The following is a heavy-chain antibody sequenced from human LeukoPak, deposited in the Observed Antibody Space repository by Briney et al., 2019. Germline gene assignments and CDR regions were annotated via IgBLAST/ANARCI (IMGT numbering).Heavy chain of an antibody. CDR2: INWNGGST. V-gene: IGHV3-20*04. CDR3: ARVKVDYDYVWGSYRDSYYFDY. CDR1: EFTFDDYA. D-gene: IGHD3-16*02. Sequence: PGGSLRLSCAASEFTFDDYAMSWVRQAPGKGLEWVSAINWNGGSTGYADSVKGRFTISRDNAKNSLYLQMNSLRAEDTALYYCARVKVDYDYVWGSYRDSYYFDYWGQGTLVAVSS. J-gene: IGHJ4*02.